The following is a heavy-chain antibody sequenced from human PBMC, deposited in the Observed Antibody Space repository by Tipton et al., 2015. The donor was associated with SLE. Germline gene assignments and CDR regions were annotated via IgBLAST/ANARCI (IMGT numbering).Heavy chain of an antibody. J-gene: IGHJ3*02. CDR1: GFTFDDYA. CDR3: AKLGDDYDDPEAFDI. D-gene: IGHD4-17*01. V-gene: IGHV3-9*01. CDR2: ISWNSGSI. Sequence: SLRLSCAASGFTFDDYAMHWVRQGPGKALEWVSGISWNSGSIGYVDSVKGRFTISRDNANNSLYLQMNSLKTEDTALYYCAKLGDDYDDPEAFDIWGQGTMVTVSS.